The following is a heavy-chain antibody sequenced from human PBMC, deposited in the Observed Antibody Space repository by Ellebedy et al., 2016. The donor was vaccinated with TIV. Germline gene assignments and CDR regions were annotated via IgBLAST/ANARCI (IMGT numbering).Heavy chain of an antibody. CDR1: GFNFTGFW. D-gene: IGHD3-10*01. CDR2: IKQDGSRK. V-gene: IGHV3-7*03. J-gene: IGHJ4*02. CDR3: ARDQRGMFGD. Sequence: GGSLRLSCAASGFNFTGFWMSWVRQAPGKGLEWVANIKQDGSRKNYVDSVRGRFIISRDNAKNSLYLQMNSLRVDDTAVYYCARDQRGMFGDWGQGTLVTVSS.